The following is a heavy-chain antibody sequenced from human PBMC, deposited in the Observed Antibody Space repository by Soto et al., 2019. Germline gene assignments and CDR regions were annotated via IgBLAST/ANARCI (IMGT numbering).Heavy chain of an antibody. CDR3: ARVGRLSPSLRAYSSGFGY. CDR1: GYTFTSYG. CDR2: ISAYNGNT. V-gene: IGHV1-18*04. J-gene: IGHJ4*02. Sequence: ASVKVSCKASGYTFTSYGISWVRQAPGQGLEWMGWISAYNGNTNYAQKFQGRVTMTTDTSTSTVYMELRSLRSDDTAVYYCARVGRLSPSLRAYSSGFGYWGQGTLVTVSS. D-gene: IGHD3-22*01.